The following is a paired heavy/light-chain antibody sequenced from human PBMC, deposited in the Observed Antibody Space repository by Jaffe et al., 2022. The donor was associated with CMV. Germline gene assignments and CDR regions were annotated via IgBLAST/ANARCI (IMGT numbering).Heavy chain of an antibody. J-gene: IGHJ4*02. CDR3: ARGADYGDYVGEGDY. Sequence: QVQLVQSGAEVKKPGSSVKVSCKASGGTFSSSSISWVRQAPGQGLEWMGRIVPLVGVANYAQKFQGRVTISADKSTSTAYMELSSLRSEDTAVYYCARGADYGDYVGEGDYWGQGTLVTVSS. D-gene: IGHD4-17*01. V-gene: IGHV1-69*09. CDR1: GGTFSSSS. CDR2: IVPLVGVA.
Light chain of an antibody. CDR1: QYITGW. CDR3: QQYNSSPLT. Sequence: DIQMTQSPSTLSASVGDRVTITCRSSQYITGWLAWYQQKPGKAPKLLIYKASNLENGVPSRFSGSGSGTEFTLTISSLQPDDFATYHCQQYNSSPLTFGGGTKVEIK. J-gene: IGKJ4*01. CDR2: KAS. V-gene: IGKV1-5*03.